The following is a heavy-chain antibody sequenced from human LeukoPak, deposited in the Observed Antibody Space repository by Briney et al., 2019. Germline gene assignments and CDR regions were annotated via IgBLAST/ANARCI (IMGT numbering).Heavy chain of an antibody. CDR3: AKDFRSGSYYTDY. CDR2: ISGSGGST. Sequence: PGGSLRLSCAASGFTFSSYAMSWVRQAPGKGLEWVSAISGSGGSTYYADSVKGRFTISRDNPKNTLYLQMNSLRAEDTAVYYCAKDFRSGSYYTDYWGQGTLVTVSS. J-gene: IGHJ4*02. CDR1: GFTFSSYA. V-gene: IGHV3-23*01. D-gene: IGHD1-26*01.